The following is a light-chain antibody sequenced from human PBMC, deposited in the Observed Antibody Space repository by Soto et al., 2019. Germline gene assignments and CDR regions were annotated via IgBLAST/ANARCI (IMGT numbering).Light chain of an antibody. Sequence: DIQMTQSPSTLSASVGDRVTITCRASQSISSWLAWYQQKPGKAPKLLIYDAPSLESGVPSRFSGSGSGTEFTLPISSLQPDDFATYYCQQYNSYLTFGQGTKVEIK. J-gene: IGKJ1*01. CDR2: DAP. CDR3: QQYNSYLT. CDR1: QSISSW. V-gene: IGKV1-5*01.